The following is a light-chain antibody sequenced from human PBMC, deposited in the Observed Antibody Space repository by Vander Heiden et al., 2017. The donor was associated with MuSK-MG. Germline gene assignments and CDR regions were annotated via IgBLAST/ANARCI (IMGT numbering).Light chain of an antibody. CDR2: WAS. CDR1: QSVLYSSNNKNY. J-gene: IGKJ2*02. V-gene: IGKV4-1*01. CDR3: QQHDSTPSCT. Sequence: DIVMTQSPDSLAVSLGERATINCKSSQSVLYSSNNKNYLAWYQQKPGQPPKLLIYWASTRESGVPDRFSGSGSGTDFTLTISSLQAEDVAVYYCQQHDSTPSCTFGQGTKLEIK.